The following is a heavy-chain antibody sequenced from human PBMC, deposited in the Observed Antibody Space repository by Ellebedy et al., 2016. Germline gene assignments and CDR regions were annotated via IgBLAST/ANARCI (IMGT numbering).Heavy chain of an antibody. Sequence: ASVKVSCXVSGYTLTELSMHWVRQAPGKGLEWMGGFDPEDGETIYAQKFQGRVTMTEDTSTDTAYMELSSLRSEDTAVYYCANSFSGSSSWYPFDYWGQGTLVTVSS. CDR2: FDPEDGET. CDR1: GYTLTELS. D-gene: IGHD6-13*01. J-gene: IGHJ4*02. V-gene: IGHV1-24*01. CDR3: ANSFSGSSSWYPFDY.